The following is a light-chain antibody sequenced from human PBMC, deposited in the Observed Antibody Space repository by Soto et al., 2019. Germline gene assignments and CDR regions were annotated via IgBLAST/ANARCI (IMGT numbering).Light chain of an antibody. Sequence: AIQMTQSPSSLSASVGDRVTITCRASQGIRNDLGWYQQXXXKAPKLLIYAASSLQSGVPSRFSGSGSGTDFTLTISSLQPEDFATYYCLQDYNYPRTFGQGTKVEIK. CDR2: AAS. CDR3: LQDYNYPRT. J-gene: IGKJ1*01. CDR1: QGIRND. V-gene: IGKV1-6*01.